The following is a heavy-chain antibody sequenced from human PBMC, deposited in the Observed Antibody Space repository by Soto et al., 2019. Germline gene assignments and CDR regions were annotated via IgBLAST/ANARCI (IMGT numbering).Heavy chain of an antibody. D-gene: IGHD4-17*01. CDR3: AKGGVHTVTTYFDY. J-gene: IGHJ4*02. V-gene: IGHV3-9*01. CDR2: IRWNSGSI. Sequence: EVQLVESGGGLVQPGRSLRLSCAASGFTFDDYAMHWVRQAPGKGLEWVSGIRWNSGSIGYAESVKGRFTISRDNAKHYLYLQMNSLRAEDTALYYCAKGGVHTVTTYFDYWGQGTLVTVSS. CDR1: GFTFDDYA.